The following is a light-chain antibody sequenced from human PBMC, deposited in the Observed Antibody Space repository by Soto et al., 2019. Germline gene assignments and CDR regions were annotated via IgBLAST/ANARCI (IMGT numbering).Light chain of an antibody. CDR2: KAS. V-gene: IGKV1-5*03. CDR3: QQYNDNWT. CDR1: QSISSW. J-gene: IGKJ1*01. Sequence: DIQMTQSPSTLSASVGDRVTITCRASQSISSWLAWYQQKPGKAPKLLIYKASTLQSGVPARFSGRRSGTEFTIASSSLQPDDSATYYCQQYNDNWTFGQGTKVE.